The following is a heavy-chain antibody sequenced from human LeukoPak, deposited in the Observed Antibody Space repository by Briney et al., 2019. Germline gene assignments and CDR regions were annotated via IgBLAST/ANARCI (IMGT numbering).Heavy chain of an antibody. Sequence: GGSLRLSCAASGFTFSSYWMSWVRQAPGKGLEWVANIKQDGSEKYYVDSVKGRFTISRDNAKNSLYLQMNSLRAEDTAVYYCASWSGQWLTYFDYWGQGTLVTVSS. CDR2: IKQDGSEK. J-gene: IGHJ4*02. V-gene: IGHV3-7*01. CDR3: ASWSGQWLTYFDY. D-gene: IGHD6-19*01. CDR1: GFTFSSYW.